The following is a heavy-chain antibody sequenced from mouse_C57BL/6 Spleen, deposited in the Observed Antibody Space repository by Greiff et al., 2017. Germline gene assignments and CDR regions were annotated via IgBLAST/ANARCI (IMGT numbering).Heavy chain of an antibody. J-gene: IGHJ2*01. CDR3: ARKGVDSSGYEESLDY. CDR2: IDPSDSET. V-gene: IGHV1-52*01. Sequence: QVQLQQPGAELVRPGSSVKLSCKASGYTFTSYWMHWVKQRPIQGLEWIGNIDPSDSETHYNQKFKDKATLTVDKSSSTAYMQLSSLTSEDSAVYYCARKGVDSSGYEESLDYWGQGTTLTVSS. D-gene: IGHD3-2*02. CDR1: GYTFTSYW.